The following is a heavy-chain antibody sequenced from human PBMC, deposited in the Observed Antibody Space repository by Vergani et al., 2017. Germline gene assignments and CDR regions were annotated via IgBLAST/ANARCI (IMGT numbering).Heavy chain of an antibody. D-gene: IGHD6-19*01. V-gene: IGHV3-53*01. CDR1: GFTVSSNY. CDR3: ARSRTVAGLVAI. Sequence: EVQLVESGGGLIQPGGSLRLSCAASGFTVSSNYMSWVRQAPGEGVEWVSVIYSGGSTYYADSVKGRFTISRDNSKNTLYLQMNSRRAEDTAVYYCARSRTVAGLVAIWGQGTMVTVSS. J-gene: IGHJ3*02. CDR2: IYSGGST.